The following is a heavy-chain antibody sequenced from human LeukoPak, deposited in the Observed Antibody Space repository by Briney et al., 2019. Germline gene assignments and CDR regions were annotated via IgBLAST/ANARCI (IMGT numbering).Heavy chain of an antibody. CDR2: INHSGST. CDR3: ARGPPATSNRSWIQLWRPYYGMDV. Sequence: PSETLSLTCAVYGGSFSGYYWSWIRQPPGKGLEWIGEINHSGSTNYNPSLKSRVTISVDTSKNQFSLKLSSVTAADTAVYYCARGPPATSNRSWIQLWRPYYGMDVWGQGTTVTVSS. V-gene: IGHV4-34*01. J-gene: IGHJ6*02. CDR1: GGSFSGYY. D-gene: IGHD5-18*01.